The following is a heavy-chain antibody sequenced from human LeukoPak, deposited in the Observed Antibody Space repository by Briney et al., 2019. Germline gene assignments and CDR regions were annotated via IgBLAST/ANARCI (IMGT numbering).Heavy chain of an antibody. J-gene: IGHJ4*02. CDR1: GFTFSSYE. V-gene: IGHV3-48*03. D-gene: IGHD5-24*01. CDR2: ISSSGSTI. Sequence: GGSLRLSCAASGFTFSSYEMNWVRQAPGKGLEWVSYISSSGSTIYYADSVKGRFTISRDNAKDSLYLQMNSLRAEDTAVYYCAVATIKDYFDYWGQGTLVTVSS. CDR3: AVATIKDYFDY.